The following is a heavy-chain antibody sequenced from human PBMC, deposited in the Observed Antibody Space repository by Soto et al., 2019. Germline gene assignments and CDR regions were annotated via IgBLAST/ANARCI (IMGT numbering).Heavy chain of an antibody. CDR1: GGSISSYY. V-gene: IGHV4-59*12. Sequence: SETLSLTCTVSGGSISSYYWSWIRQPPGKGLEWIGYIYYSGSTNYNPSLKSRVTISVDKSKNQFSLKLSSVTAADTAVYYCASSADYVWGSYRSGWFDPWGQGTLVTVSS. J-gene: IGHJ5*02. CDR3: ASSADYVWGSYRSGWFDP. CDR2: IYYSGST. D-gene: IGHD3-16*02.